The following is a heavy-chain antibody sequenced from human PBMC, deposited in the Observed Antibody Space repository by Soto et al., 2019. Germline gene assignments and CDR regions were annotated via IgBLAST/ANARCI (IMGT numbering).Heavy chain of an antibody. J-gene: IGHJ4*02. CDR3: AKDSGLVWQWLTGIDY. CDR2: ISYDGSNK. D-gene: IGHD6-19*01. V-gene: IGHV3-30*18. CDR1: GFTFSSYG. Sequence: QVQLVESGGGVVQPGRSLRLSCAASGFTFSSYGMHWVRQAPGKGLEWVAVISYDGSNKYYADSVKGRFTISRDNSKNTLYLQMKSLRAEDTAVYYCAKDSGLVWQWLTGIDYWGQGTLVTVSS.